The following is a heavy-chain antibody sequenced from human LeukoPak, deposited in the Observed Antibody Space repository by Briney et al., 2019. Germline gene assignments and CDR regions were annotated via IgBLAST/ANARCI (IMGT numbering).Heavy chain of an antibody. CDR1: GFTFSTYA. CDR3: AKDPCITMIVVVITTYFDY. V-gene: IGHV3-23*01. Sequence: GGSLRLSCAASGFTFSTYAMGWVRQAPGKGLEWVSSISGPASIIYYADSVQGRFTISRDNSKNTLYLQMNSLRAEDTAVYYCAKDPCITMIVVVITTYFDYWGQGTLVTVSS. D-gene: IGHD3-22*01. J-gene: IGHJ4*02. CDR2: ISGPASII.